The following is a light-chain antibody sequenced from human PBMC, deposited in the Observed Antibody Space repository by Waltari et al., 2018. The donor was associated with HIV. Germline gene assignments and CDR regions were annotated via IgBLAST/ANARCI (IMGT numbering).Light chain of an antibody. V-gene: IGLV1-47*01. CDR2: TNK. CDR1: NSNIGSNY. Sequence: QSVLTQPPSASGTPGQRVTISCSGSNSNIGSNYVYWYQQLPGTTTRPLIYTNKQRPSGFPDRFSGSKSGTSASLAISGLRSEDEADYYCAAWDDSLSGVVFGGGTKLTVL. CDR3: AAWDDSLSGVV. J-gene: IGLJ2*01.